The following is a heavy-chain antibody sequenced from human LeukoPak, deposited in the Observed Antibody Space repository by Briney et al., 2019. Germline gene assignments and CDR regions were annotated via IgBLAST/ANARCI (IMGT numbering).Heavy chain of an antibody. Sequence: SETLSLTCTVSGGSISSSSYYWGWIRQPPGKGLEWIGSIYYSGSTYYNPSLKSRVTISVDTSKNQFSLKLSSVTAADTAVYYCASGTALSYSSSWYWFDPWGQGTLVTVSS. CDR2: IYYSGST. J-gene: IGHJ5*02. CDR1: GGSISSSSYY. CDR3: ASGTALSYSSSWYWFDP. V-gene: IGHV4-39*01. D-gene: IGHD6-13*01.